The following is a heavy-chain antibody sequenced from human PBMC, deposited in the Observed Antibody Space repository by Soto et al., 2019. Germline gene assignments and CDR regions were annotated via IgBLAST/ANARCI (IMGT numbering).Heavy chain of an antibody. CDR1: GFTFSSYA. CDR3: AKARLACSGGSCYLNWYFDL. D-gene: IGHD2-15*01. Sequence: VQLLESGGGLVQPGGSLRLSCAASGFTFSSYAMSWVRQAPGKGLEWVSAISGSGGSTYYADSVKGRFTISRDNSKNTLYLQMNSLRAEDTAVYYCAKARLACSGGSCYLNWYFDLWGRGTLVTVSS. CDR2: ISGSGGST. V-gene: IGHV3-23*01. J-gene: IGHJ2*01.